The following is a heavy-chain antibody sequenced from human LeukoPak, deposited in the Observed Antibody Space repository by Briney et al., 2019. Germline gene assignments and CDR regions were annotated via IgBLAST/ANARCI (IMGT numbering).Heavy chain of an antibody. V-gene: IGHV3-23*01. J-gene: IGHJ4*02. CDR1: GFTFSSYA. CDR3: AKDRLGGSGSYCFDY. D-gene: IGHD3-10*01. Sequence: QPGRSLRLSCAASGFTFSSYAMSWVRQAPGKGLEWVSAISGSGGSTYYADSVKGRFTISRDNSKSTLYLQMNSLRAEDTAVYYCAKDRLGGSGSYCFDYWGQGTLVTVSS. CDR2: ISGSGGST.